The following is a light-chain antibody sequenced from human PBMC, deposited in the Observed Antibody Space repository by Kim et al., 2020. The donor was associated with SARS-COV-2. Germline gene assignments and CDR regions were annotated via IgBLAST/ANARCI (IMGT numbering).Light chain of an antibody. CDR1: SSDVGAYKY. CDR2: DVN. J-gene: IGLJ3*02. V-gene: IGLV2-14*03. CDR3: SSYTVSNTWV. Sequence: GQSITISCTGASSDVGAYKYASWYQQHPGNAPKLRIFDVNNRPSGISNRFSGSKFGNTASLTISGLQAEDEADYYCSSYTVSNTWVFGGGTQLTVL.